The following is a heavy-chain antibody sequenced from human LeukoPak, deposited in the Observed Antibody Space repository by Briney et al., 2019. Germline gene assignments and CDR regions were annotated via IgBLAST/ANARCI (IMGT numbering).Heavy chain of an antibody. CDR1: GFTFSSYA. CDR3: AKGDIVVVPAAGFDP. Sequence: GPLRLSCAASGFTFSSYAMSWVRQAPGKGLEWVSAISGSGGSTYYADSVKGRFTISRDNSKNTLYLQMNSLRAEDTAVYYCAKGDIVVVPAAGFDPWGQGTLVTVSS. J-gene: IGHJ5*02. CDR2: ISGSGGST. D-gene: IGHD2-2*01. V-gene: IGHV3-23*01.